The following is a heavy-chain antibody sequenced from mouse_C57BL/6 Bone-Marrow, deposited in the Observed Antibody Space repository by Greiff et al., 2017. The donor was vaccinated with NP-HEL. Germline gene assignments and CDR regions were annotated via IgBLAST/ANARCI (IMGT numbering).Heavy chain of an antibody. D-gene: IGHD1-1*01. CDR1: GYAFTNYL. Sequence: VQLQESGAELVRPGTSVKVSCKASGYAFTNYLIEWVKQRPGQGLEWIGVINPGSGGTNYNEKFKGKATLTADKSSSTAYMQLSSLTSEDSAVYFCASYAWFAYWGQGTLVTGSA. CDR2: INPGSGGT. J-gene: IGHJ3*01. CDR3: ASYAWFAY. V-gene: IGHV1-54*01.